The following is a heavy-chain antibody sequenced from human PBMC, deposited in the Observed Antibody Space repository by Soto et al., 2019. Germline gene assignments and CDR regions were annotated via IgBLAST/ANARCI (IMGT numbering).Heavy chain of an antibody. V-gene: IGHV1-69*13. Sequence: SLNVSFKASGGTFSSYSISLFLHSPGQGLEWMGGIIPIFGTANYAQKFQGRVTITADESKSTAYMELSSLRSEDTAVYYCARGDGYTVFDYWGQGHMVTVS. D-gene: IGHD5-12*01. CDR3: ARGDGYTVFDY. CDR1: GGTFSSYS. CDR2: IIPIFGTA. J-gene: IGHJ4*02.